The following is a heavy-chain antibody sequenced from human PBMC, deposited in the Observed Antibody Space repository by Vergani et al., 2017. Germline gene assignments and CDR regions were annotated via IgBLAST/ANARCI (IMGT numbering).Heavy chain of an antibody. CDR2: IYYRGST. Sequence: QVQLQESGPGLVKPSETLSLTCTVSGGSISSYYWNWIRPPPGKGLEWIGYIYYRGSTNYNPSLKSRVTISVDTSKNQFSLQLSSVTAADTAVYYCARSEYSSSSHXFDPWGQGTLVTVSS. D-gene: IGHD6-6*01. CDR3: ARSEYSSSSHXFDP. V-gene: IGHV4-59*01. J-gene: IGHJ5*02. CDR1: GGSISSYY.